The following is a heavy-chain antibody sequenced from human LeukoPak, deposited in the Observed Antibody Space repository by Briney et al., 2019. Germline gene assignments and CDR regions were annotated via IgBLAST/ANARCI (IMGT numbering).Heavy chain of an antibody. CDR3: AKDRTAGYDGLVDY. J-gene: IGHJ4*02. CDR2: ISYDGSNK. V-gene: IGHV3-30*18. D-gene: IGHD5-12*01. CDR1: GFTFSNYG. Sequence: AGGSLRLSCAASGFTFSNYGMHWVRQAPGKGLEWVAVISYDGSNKYYTDSVKGRFTISRDNSKNTPYLQMNSLRAEDTAVYYCAKDRTAGYDGLVDYWGQGTLVTVSS.